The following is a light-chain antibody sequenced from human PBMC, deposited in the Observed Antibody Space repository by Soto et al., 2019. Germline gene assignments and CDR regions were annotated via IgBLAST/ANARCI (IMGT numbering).Light chain of an antibody. CDR2: DVS. V-gene: IGLV2-14*03. CDR1: SSDVGGYNY. Sequence: QSVLTQPASVSGSPGQSITISCSGTSSDVGGYNYVFWYQHHPGKAPKLMIYDVSNRPSGVSNRFSGSKSGNTASLTISGLQAEDEADYYCSSYTTSSTYVFGTGTKVTDL. CDR3: SSYTTSSTYV. J-gene: IGLJ1*01.